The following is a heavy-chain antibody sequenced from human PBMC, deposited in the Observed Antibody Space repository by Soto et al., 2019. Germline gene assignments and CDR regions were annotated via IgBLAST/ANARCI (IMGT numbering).Heavy chain of an antibody. CDR1: GGSFRREA. CDR3: ARGHESGGHSDAFDV. J-gene: IGHJ3*01. Sequence: QVQLVQSGAEVKKPGSSVKVSCKASGGSFRREAINWLRQAPGQGPEWMGNILPFFGTADYAQKFQGRVTGTAYMSTTTVYMDVIRLRVEDSAVYYGARGHESGGHSDAFDVWGQGTTVIVSS. V-gene: IGHV1-69*14. D-gene: IGHD2-8*02. CDR2: ILPFFGTA.